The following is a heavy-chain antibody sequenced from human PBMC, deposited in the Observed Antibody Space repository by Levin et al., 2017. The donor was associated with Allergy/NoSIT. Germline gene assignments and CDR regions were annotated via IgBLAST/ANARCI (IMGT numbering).Heavy chain of an antibody. V-gene: IGHV4-59*01. CDR1: GGSISSYY. Sequence: PSETLSLTCTVSGGSISSYYWSWIRQPPGKGLEWIGYIYYSGSTNYNPSLKSRVTISVDTSKNQFSLKLSSVTAADTAVYYCAREPTTGGWFDPWGQGTLVTVSS. J-gene: IGHJ5*02. CDR3: AREPTTGGWFDP. D-gene: IGHD4-17*01. CDR2: IYYSGST.